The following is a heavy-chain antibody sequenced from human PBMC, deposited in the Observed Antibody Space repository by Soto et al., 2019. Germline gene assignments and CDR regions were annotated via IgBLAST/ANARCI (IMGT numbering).Heavy chain of an antibody. CDR1: GYTFTGYY. J-gene: IGHJ6*02. CDR3: ARKYCSGATCYSDYYGMDV. Sequence: ASVKVSCKASGYTFTGYYMHWVRQAPGQGLEWMGWINPNSGGTNYAQKFQGWVTITRDTSATTAHMVLSSLRSEDTGVYYCARKYCSGATCYSDYYGMDVWGQGTTVTVSS. D-gene: IGHD2-15*01. CDR2: INPNSGGT. V-gene: IGHV1-2*04.